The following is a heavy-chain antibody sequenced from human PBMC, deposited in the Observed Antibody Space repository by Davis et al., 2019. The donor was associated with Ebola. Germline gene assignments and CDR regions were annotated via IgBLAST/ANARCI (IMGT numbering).Heavy chain of an antibody. CDR3: ARAGRVVVTAMADY. CDR2: ISGYNGNT. D-gene: IGHD2-21*02. CDR1: GYTFSSYG. Sequence: ASVKVSCKASGYTFSSYGINWVRQAPGQGLEWMGWISGYNGNTNHAQNLQGRVTMSTDTSTSTAYMELRGLRADDTAVYYCARAGRVVVTAMADYWGQGTLVTVSS. J-gene: IGHJ4*02. V-gene: IGHV1-18*01.